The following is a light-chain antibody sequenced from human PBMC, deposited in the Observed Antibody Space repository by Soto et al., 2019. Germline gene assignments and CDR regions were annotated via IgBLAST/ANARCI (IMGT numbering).Light chain of an antibody. V-gene: IGKV3-20*01. CDR3: HQYGNSPQT. J-gene: IGKJ1*01. CDR1: QSVSSSY. Sequence: EIVLTQSPGNLSLSPGERATLSCRASQSVSSSYLAWYQQKPGQAPRLLIHGTSSRATGIPDRFSGSGSGTDFTLTINILEPDDFAVYYCHQYGNSPQTFGQGTKVDIK. CDR2: GTS.